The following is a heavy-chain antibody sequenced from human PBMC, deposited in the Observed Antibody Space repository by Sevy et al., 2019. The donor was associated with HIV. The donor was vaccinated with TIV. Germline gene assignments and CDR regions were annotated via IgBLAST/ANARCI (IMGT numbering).Heavy chain of an antibody. Sequence: GGSLRLSCAASGFTFSSYAMHWVRQAPGKGLEWVAVISYDGSNKYYADSVKGRFTISRDNSKNTLYLQMNSLRAEDTAVYYSARDRACGYCTIGVCYDYYGMDVWGQGTTVTVSS. CDR3: ARDRACGYCTIGVCYDYYGMDV. J-gene: IGHJ6*02. D-gene: IGHD2-8*01. V-gene: IGHV3-30*04. CDR1: GFTFSSYA. CDR2: ISYDGSNK.